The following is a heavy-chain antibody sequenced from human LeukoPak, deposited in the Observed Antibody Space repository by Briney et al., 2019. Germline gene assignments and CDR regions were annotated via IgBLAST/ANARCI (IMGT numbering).Heavy chain of an antibody. CDR2: ISGRGGST. Sequence: QPGGSLRLSCVASGFTFSSYAMSWVRQAPGKWLEWVAAISGRGGSTYYADSVKGRFTISRDNSKNTLYVQMNSLRAEDTAVYYCARSLRNAFDIWGQGTMVTVSS. CDR3: ARSLRNAFDI. J-gene: IGHJ3*02. D-gene: IGHD3-3*01. CDR1: GFTFSSYA. V-gene: IGHV3-23*01.